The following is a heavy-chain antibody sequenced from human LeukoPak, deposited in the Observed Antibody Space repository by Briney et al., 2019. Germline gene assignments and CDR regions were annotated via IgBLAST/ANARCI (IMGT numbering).Heavy chain of an antibody. D-gene: IGHD2-2*01. V-gene: IGHV3-64D*06. CDR3: VKGGYCSSISCYAQFDY. CDR2: ISSNGGST. CDR1: GFTFSSYA. Sequence: GGSLRLSCSASGFTFSSYAMHWVRQAPGKGLEYVSAISSNGGSTYYADSVKGRFTISRDNSKNTLYLQMSSLRAEDTAAYYCVKGGYCSSISCYAQFDYWGQGTLVTVSS. J-gene: IGHJ4*02.